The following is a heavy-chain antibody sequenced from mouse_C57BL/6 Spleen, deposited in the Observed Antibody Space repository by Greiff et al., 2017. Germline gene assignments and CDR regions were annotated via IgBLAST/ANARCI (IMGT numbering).Heavy chain of an antibody. J-gene: IGHJ4*01. CDR3: TTYYYDSTPHYYAMDY. V-gene: IGHV14-4*01. CDR2: IDPENGDT. Sequence: EVQLQESGAELVRPGASVKLSCTASGFNIKDDYMHWVKQRPEQGLEWIGWIDPENGDTEYASKFQGKATITADTSSNTAYLPLSSLTSEDTAVYYCTTYYYDSTPHYYAMDYWGQGTSVTVSS. CDR1: GFNIKDDY. D-gene: IGHD1-1*01.